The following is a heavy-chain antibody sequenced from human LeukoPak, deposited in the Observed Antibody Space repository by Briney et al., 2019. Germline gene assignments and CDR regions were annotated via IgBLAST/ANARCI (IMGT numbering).Heavy chain of an antibody. CDR2: ISGSGGSA. CDR1: GFTFSSYA. V-gene: IGHV3-23*01. J-gene: IGHJ4*02. CDR3: AKSYDSSSCSYFDY. D-gene: IGHD6-13*01. Sequence: GGSLRLSCAASGFTFSSYAMSWVRQAPGKGLEWVSGISGSGGSAYYADSVKGRFTISRDNSKNTLYLQMNSLRAEDTAVYYCAKSYDSSSCSYFDYWGQGTPVTVSS.